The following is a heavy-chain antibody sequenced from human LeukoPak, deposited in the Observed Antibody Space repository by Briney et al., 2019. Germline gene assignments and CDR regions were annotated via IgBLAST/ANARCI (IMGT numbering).Heavy chain of an antibody. CDR3: ARETYYYDSSGYYSYYYYMDV. CDR1: GGSISSYY. Sequence: PSETLSLTCTVSGGSISSYYWSWIRQPAGKGLEWIGRIYTSGSTNYNPSLKSRVTMSVDTSKNQFSLKLSSVTAADTAVYYCARETYYYDSSGYYSYYYYMDVWGKGTTVTVSS. J-gene: IGHJ6*03. CDR2: IYTSGST. D-gene: IGHD3-22*01. V-gene: IGHV4-4*07.